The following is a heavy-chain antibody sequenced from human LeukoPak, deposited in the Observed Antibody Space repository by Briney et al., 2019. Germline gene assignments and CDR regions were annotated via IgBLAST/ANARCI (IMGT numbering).Heavy chain of an antibody. J-gene: IGHJ5*02. Sequence: SVKVSCKASGGTLRNYPIAWVRQAPGQGLEWMGGIIPLFGTSTYAQKFQDRVTFTAGESTNTAYMELRSLTAEDTAVYYCAREVQLPFNWFDPWGQGTLVTVSS. CDR3: AREVQLPFNWFDP. D-gene: IGHD2-2*01. CDR1: GGTLRNYP. CDR2: IIPLFGTS. V-gene: IGHV1-69*01.